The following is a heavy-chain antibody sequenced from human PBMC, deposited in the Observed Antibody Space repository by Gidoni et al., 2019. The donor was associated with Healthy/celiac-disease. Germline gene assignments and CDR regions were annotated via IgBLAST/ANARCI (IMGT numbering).Heavy chain of an antibody. CDR3: AKDVSYDSSGSAY. D-gene: IGHD3-22*01. J-gene: IGHJ4*02. Sequence: EVQLLESGGGVVQPGGSLRLSCGASGFTFSSYAMSWVRQAPGKGLEGVSAISGSGGSTYYADSVKGRFTISRDNSKNTLYLQMNSLRAEDTAVYYCAKDVSYDSSGSAYWGQGTLVTVSS. V-gene: IGHV3-23*01. CDR2: ISGSGGST. CDR1: GFTFSSYA.